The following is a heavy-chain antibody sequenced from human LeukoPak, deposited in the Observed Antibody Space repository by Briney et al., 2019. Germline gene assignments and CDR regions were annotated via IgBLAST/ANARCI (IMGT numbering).Heavy chain of an antibody. J-gene: IGHJ4*02. V-gene: IGHV5-51*01. CDR1: GYSFTTYW. D-gene: IGHD1-1*01. CDR2: IYPADSDT. Sequence: GESLKISCNASGYSFTTYWIACGRQMPGKVLECMAIIYPADSDTRYSPSFQGQVTISADKSITTAYLKRSTLTASAAAIYYGARRDWNREYHFYFWAQGTPLTVPS. CDR3: ARRDWNREYHFYF.